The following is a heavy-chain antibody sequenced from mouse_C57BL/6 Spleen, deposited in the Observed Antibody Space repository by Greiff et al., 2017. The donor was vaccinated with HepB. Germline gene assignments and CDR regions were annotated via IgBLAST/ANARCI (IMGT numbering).Heavy chain of an antibody. D-gene: IGHD1-1*01. Sequence: EVQLVESGPGLAKPSQTLSLTCSVTGYSITSDYWHWIRKFPGNKLEYMGYISYSGSTYYNPSLKSRISITRDTSKNQYYLQLNSVTTEDTATYYCARIPYYYGSSPYYFDYWGQGTTLTVSS. V-gene: IGHV3-8*01. J-gene: IGHJ2*01. CDR2: ISYSGST. CDR3: ARIPYYYGSSPYYFDY. CDR1: GYSITSDY.